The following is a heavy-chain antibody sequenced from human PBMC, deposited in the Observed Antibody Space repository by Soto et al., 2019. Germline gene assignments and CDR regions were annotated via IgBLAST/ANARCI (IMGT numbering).Heavy chain of an antibody. CDR3: SRGRSSNYH. CDR1: GFNFSNTW. Sequence: EVQLVESGGGLVKPGGSLRLSCAASGFNFSNTWMSWVRQAPGKGLEWVGRIESKADGGTTDYAAPVKGRFTISRDDSKNTLFLQMDSLKTEDTAVYYCSRGRSSNYHGGQGTLVTVSS. CDR2: IESKADGGTT. J-gene: IGHJ4*02. D-gene: IGHD2-2*01. V-gene: IGHV3-15*04.